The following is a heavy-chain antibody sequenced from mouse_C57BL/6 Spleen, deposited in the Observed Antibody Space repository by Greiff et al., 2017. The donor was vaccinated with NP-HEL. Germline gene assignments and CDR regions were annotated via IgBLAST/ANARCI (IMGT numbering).Heavy chain of an antibody. D-gene: IGHD1-1*01. CDR3: ARNYYGSSLYYFDY. Sequence: VQLQQSGPVLVKPGASVKMSCKASGYTFTDYYMNWVKQSHGKSLEWIGVINPYNGGTSYNQKFKGKATLTVDKSSSTAYMELNSLTSEDSAVYYCARNYYGSSLYYFDYWGQGTTLTVSS. V-gene: IGHV1-19*01. CDR2: INPYNGGT. CDR1: GYTFTDYY. J-gene: IGHJ2*01.